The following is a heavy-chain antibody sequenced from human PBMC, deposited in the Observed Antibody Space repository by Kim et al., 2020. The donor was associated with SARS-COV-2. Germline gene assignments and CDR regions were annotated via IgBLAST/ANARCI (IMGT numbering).Heavy chain of an antibody. D-gene: IGHD1-26*01. CDR2: ISSSSSYI. CDR1: GFTFSSYS. V-gene: IGHV3-21*01. Sequence: GGSLRLSCAASGFTFSSYSMNWVRQAPGKGLEWVSSISSSSSYIYYADSVKGRFTISRDNAKNSLYLQMNSLRAEDTAVYYCASLHYSGSYYQWYYYYGMDVWGQGTTVTVSS. J-gene: IGHJ6*02. CDR3: ASLHYSGSYYQWYYYYGMDV.